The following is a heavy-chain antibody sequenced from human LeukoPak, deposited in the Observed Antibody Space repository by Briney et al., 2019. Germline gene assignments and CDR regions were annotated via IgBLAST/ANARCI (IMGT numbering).Heavy chain of an antibody. CDR1: GGSISSTSYY. CDR3: ARQGRSGYEFDY. CDR2: LYCSGST. V-gene: IGHV4-39*01. J-gene: IGHJ4*02. D-gene: IGHD3-22*01. Sequence: SETLSLTCTVSGGSISSTSYYWGWIRQPPGKGLEWIGSLYCSGSTYYSPSLKSRVTISVDTSKNQFSLKLTSVTAADTAVYYCARQGRSGYEFDYWGQGTLVTVSS.